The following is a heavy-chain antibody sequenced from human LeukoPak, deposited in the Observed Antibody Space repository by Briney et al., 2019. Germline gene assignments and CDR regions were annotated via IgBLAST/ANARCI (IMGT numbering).Heavy chain of an antibody. CDR1: GFTFSSYG. Sequence: PGGSLRLSCAASGFTFSSYGMHWVRQAPGKGLEWVADISYDGSNKYYADSVKGRFTISRDNSKNTLYLQMNSLRAEDTAVYYCAKDIYYGSGSYYRDYYYSYGMDVWGQGTTVTVSS. V-gene: IGHV3-30*18. D-gene: IGHD3-10*01. CDR3: AKDIYYGSGSYYRDYYYSYGMDV. CDR2: ISYDGSNK. J-gene: IGHJ6*02.